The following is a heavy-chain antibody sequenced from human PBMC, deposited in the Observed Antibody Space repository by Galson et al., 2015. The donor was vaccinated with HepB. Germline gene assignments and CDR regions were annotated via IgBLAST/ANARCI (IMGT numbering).Heavy chain of an antibody. CDR2: ISSRGRYT. CDR1: GFSFSDYY. D-gene: IGHD5/OR15-5a*01. V-gene: IGHV3-11*06. J-gene: IGHJ6*03. Sequence: SLRLSCAAAGFSFSDYYTTWIRQAPGKGLEWVSYISSRGRYTHYADSAKGRFTLSRDTAKHSLYLQMNNLRAEDTAVYYCARAPVSKWKQGGYYYYYMDFWGKGTTVTVSS. CDR3: ARAPVSKWKQGGYYYYYMDF.